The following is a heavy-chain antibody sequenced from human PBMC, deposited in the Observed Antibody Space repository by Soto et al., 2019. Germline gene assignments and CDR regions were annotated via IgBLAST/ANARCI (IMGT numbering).Heavy chain of an antibody. CDR3: ARLTEAERH. J-gene: IGHJ4*02. CDR1: GFIVSSSH. D-gene: IGHD1-1*01. CDR2: LYNHGKT. Sequence: EVQLVESGGGLTQPGGXXXLSCVVSGFIVSSSHMIWVRQAPGKGLEGVSILYNHGKTNYVDSVKGRFTITRDNSKNTVYLQMNSLRVEDTAVYYCARLTEAERHWGQGALVTVSS. V-gene: IGHV3-53*01.